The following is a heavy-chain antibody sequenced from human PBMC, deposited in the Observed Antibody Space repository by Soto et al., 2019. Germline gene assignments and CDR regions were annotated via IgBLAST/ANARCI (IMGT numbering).Heavy chain of an antibody. CDR1: GFTFSSYG. Sequence: GGSLRLSCAASGFTFSSYGMHWVRQAPGKGLEWVAVIWYDGSNKYYVDSVKGRFTISRDNSKNTLYLQMNSLRAEDTAVYYCARESSLAHQQLVLDYWGQGTLVTVSS. D-gene: IGHD6-13*01. CDR2: IWYDGSNK. V-gene: IGHV3-33*01. J-gene: IGHJ4*02. CDR3: ARESSLAHQQLVLDY.